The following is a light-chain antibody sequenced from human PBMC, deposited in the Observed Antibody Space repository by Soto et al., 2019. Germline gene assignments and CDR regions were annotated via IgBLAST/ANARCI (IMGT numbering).Light chain of an antibody. CDR3: QQYDNWGT. J-gene: IGKJ3*01. CDR2: GAS. CDR1: QRVNSAY. Sequence: EIVLTQSPGTLSLSPGERATLSCRASQRVNSAYLAWYQQKPGQAPRLLMYGASNRATGTPDRFSGSGSGTDYTLTISRLEPEDLAVYYCQQYDNWGTFEPGTKVDIK. V-gene: IGKV3-20*01.